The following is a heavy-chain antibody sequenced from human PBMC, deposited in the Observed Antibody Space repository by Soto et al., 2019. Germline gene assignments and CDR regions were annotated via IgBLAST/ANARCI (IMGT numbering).Heavy chain of an antibody. CDR2: IYPGESDT. Sequence: GESLKISCKGSGYSFTTYWLDCVRQMPGKGLEWVVVIYPGESDTRYSPSFQGQVTISADKSTAYLQWSSLKASDTAIYYCARTRTYSLGFYYYGMDVWGQGTTVTVSS. CDR1: GYSFTTYW. J-gene: IGHJ6*02. CDR3: ARTRTYSLGFYYYGMDV. D-gene: IGHD5-12*01. V-gene: IGHV5-51*01.